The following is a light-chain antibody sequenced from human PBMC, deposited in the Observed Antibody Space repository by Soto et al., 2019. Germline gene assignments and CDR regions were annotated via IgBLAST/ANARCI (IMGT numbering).Light chain of an antibody. V-gene: IGKV4-1*01. Sequence: IVMTQSPDSLAVSVGERATINCKSSQSLLYSSNNRNYLAWYQVKPGQPHKVLIYWASTRESGVPDRFSGSGSETDFTLTISSLQAEDVAVYYCQQYYSPFTFGEWTKVEIK. CDR3: QQYYSPFT. CDR2: WAS. J-gene: IGKJ4*01. CDR1: QSLLYSSNNRNY.